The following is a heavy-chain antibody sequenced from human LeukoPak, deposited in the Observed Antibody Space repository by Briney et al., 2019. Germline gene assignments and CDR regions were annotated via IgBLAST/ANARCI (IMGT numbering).Heavy chain of an antibody. D-gene: IGHD1-1*01. CDR3: ARRNEDYYYGMDV. Sequence: ASVKVSCTAPGGTFSIYAISWVRHAPGQGLEWMGRIIPIFGIANYAQKFQGRVTITADKSTSTAYMELSSLRSEDTAVYYCARRNEDYYYGMDVWGQGTTVTVSS. CDR2: IIPIFGIA. J-gene: IGHJ6*02. V-gene: IGHV1-69*04. CDR1: GGTFSIYA.